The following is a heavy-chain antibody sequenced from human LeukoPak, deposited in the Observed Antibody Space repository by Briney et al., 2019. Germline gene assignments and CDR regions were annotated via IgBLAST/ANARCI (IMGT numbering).Heavy chain of an antibody. CDR2: ISYDGSNK. CDR1: GFTFSSYA. Sequence: GGSLRLSCAASGFTFSSYAMHWVRQAPGKGLEWVAVISYDGSNKYYADSVKGRFTISRDDSKNTLYLQMNSLRAEDTAVYYCARDNGDFPRGWFDPWGQGTLVTVSS. V-gene: IGHV3-30-3*01. CDR3: ARDNGDFPRGWFDP. J-gene: IGHJ5*02. D-gene: IGHD4-17*01.